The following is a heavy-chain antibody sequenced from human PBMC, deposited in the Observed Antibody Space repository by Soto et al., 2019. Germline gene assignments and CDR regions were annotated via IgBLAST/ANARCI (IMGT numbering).Heavy chain of an antibody. CDR3: AKDRGDGHYYHGMDV. CDR1: GFTFSSYG. V-gene: IGHV3-30*18. CDR2: ISYDGSNK. J-gene: IGHJ6*02. D-gene: IGHD7-27*01. Sequence: GGSLRLSCAASGFTFSSYGMHWVRQAPGKGLEWVAVISYDGSNKYYADSVKGRFTISRDNSKNTLYLQMNSLRAEDTAVYYCAKDRGDGHYYHGMDVWGQGTTVTVSS.